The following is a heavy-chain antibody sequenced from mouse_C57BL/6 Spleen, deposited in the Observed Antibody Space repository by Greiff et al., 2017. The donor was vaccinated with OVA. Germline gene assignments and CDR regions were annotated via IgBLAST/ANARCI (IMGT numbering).Heavy chain of an antibody. V-gene: IGHV1-15*01. CDR2: IDPETGGT. CDR1: GYTFTDYE. CDR3: TRLRNYYAMDD. Sequence: VQLQESGAELVRPGASVTLSCKASGYTFTDYEMHWVKQTPVHGLEWIGAIDPETGGTSYNQKFKGKAILTADKSSSTAYMELRSLTSEDSAVYYCTRLRNYYAMDDWGQGTSVTVSS. J-gene: IGHJ4*01. D-gene: IGHD1-1*01.